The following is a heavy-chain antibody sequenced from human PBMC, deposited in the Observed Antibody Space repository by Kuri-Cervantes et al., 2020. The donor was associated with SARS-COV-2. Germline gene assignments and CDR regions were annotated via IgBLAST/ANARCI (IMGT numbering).Heavy chain of an antibody. Sequence: GESLKISCAASGFTFSSYAMHWVRQAPGKGLEYVSAISSNGGSTYYADSVKGRFTISRDNSKNTLYLQMGSLRAEDTAVYYCAREIVGGFDYWGQGTLVTVSS. D-gene: IGHD1-26*01. J-gene: IGHJ4*02. CDR2: ISSNGGST. CDR3: AREIVGGFDY. V-gene: IGHV3-64*02. CDR1: GFTFSSYA.